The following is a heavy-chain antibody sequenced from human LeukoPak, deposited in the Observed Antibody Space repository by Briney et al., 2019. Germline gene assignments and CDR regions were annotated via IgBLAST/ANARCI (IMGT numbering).Heavy chain of an antibody. V-gene: IGHV4-59*01. CDR1: GGSISSYY. CDR3: ARSVEGYCSGGSCYSYYYYMDV. CDR2: IYYSGST. Sequence: SETLSLTCTVSGGSISSYYWSWVRQPPGKGLEWIGYIYYSGSTNYNPSLKSRVTISVDTSKNQFSLKLSSVTAADTAVYYCARSVEGYCSGGSCYSYYYYMDVWGKGTTVTVSS. J-gene: IGHJ6*03. D-gene: IGHD2-15*01.